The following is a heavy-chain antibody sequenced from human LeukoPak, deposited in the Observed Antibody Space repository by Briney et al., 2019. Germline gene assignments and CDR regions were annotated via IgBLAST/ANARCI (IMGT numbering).Heavy chain of an antibody. V-gene: IGHV4-31*03. CDR3: ARGPSYCDF. CDR1: GGSIGSDGFY. J-gene: IGHJ4*02. Sequence: SQTLSLTCTVSGGSIGSDGFYWSWVRQHPGKGLEWIGYISYSGSTYYNPSLKSRVSVSLDTSKSQFSLKLTSVTAADTAVYFCARGPSYCDFWGQGTLVTVSS. CDR2: ISYSGST.